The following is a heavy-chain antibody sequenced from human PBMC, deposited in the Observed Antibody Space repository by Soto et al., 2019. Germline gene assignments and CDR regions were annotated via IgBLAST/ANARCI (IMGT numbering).Heavy chain of an antibody. J-gene: IGHJ3*02. D-gene: IGHD2-21*01. CDR3: ARVEAYCGGDCYSGAFDI. V-gene: IGHV1-69*02. CDR1: GGTFSSYT. Sequence: QVQLVQSGAEVKKPGSSVKVSCKASGGTFSSYTIGWVRQAPGQGLEWMGRIIPILGIANYAQKFQGRVTITADKSTSTAYMELSSLRSEDTAVYYCARVEAYCGGDCYSGAFDIWGQGTMVTVSS. CDR2: IIPILGIA.